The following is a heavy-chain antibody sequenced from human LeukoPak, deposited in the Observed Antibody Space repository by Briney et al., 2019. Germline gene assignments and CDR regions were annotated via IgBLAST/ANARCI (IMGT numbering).Heavy chain of an antibody. CDR1: GYTFTSYG. J-gene: IGHJ4*02. V-gene: IGHV1-18*01. Sequence: ASVKVSCKASGYTFTSYGISWVRQAPGQGLEWIGWISAYNGNTNYAQKLQGRVTMTTETSTSTDYMELRSLRSDDTAVYYCARIPSNWNFDYWGQGTLVTASS. D-gene: IGHD1-20*01. CDR2: ISAYNGNT. CDR3: ARIPSNWNFDY.